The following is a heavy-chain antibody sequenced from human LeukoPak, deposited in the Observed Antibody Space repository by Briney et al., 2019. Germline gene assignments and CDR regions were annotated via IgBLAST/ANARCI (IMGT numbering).Heavy chain of an antibody. Sequence: EASVKVSCKASGYTFTSYGISWVRQAPGQGLEWMGWISAYNGNTNYAQKLQGRVTMTTDTSTSTAYMELRSLRSDDTAVYYCARDLMGGGPGSYYHHLDYWGQGTLVTVSS. CDR3: ARDLMGGGPGSYYHHLDY. CDR2: ISAYNGNT. J-gene: IGHJ4*02. CDR1: GYTFTSYG. V-gene: IGHV1-18*04. D-gene: IGHD3-10*01.